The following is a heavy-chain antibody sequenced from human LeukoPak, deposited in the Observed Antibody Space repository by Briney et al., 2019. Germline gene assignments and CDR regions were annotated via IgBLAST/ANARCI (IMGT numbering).Heavy chain of an antibody. Sequence: KPSETLSLTCTVSGGSISSYYWSWIRQPPGKGLEWVGYIYYSGGTNYNPSLKSRVTISVDTSKNQFSLKLSSVTAADTAVYYCARVLFLGYCSSTSCYDDAFDIWGQGTMVTVSS. D-gene: IGHD2-2*01. CDR3: ARVLFLGYCSSTSCYDDAFDI. CDR1: GGSISSYY. J-gene: IGHJ3*02. V-gene: IGHV4-59*01. CDR2: IYYSGGT.